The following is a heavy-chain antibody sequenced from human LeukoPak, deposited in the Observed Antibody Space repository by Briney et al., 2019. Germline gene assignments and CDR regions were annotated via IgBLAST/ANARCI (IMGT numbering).Heavy chain of an antibody. CDR2: ISYDESDK. V-gene: IGHV3-30*18. Sequence: GRSLRLSCAASGFTFSRYDMHWVRQAPGKGLEWVSVISYDESDKHYVDSVKGRFTISRDNSKNTLSLQMNSLRPEDTAVCYCEKGYSYLDYWGQGTLVTVSS. J-gene: IGHJ4*02. D-gene: IGHD5-18*01. CDR3: EKGYSYLDY. CDR1: GFTFSRYD.